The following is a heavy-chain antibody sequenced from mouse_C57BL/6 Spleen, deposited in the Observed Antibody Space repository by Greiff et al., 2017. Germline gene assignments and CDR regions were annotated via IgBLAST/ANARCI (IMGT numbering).Heavy chain of an antibody. CDR3: ARHYNAAGFAY. J-gene: IGHJ3*01. V-gene: IGHV5-17*03. Sequence: EVQLVESGGGLVKPGGSLKLSCAASGFTFSSYGMPWVRQAPEKRLEWVANISSGGSYIYYADSVKGRFTISRDNAKNTLYLQMISLRSEDTAMYYCARHYNAAGFAYWGQGTLVTVSA. CDR1: GFTFSSYG. CDR2: ISSGGSYI. D-gene: IGHD1-3*01.